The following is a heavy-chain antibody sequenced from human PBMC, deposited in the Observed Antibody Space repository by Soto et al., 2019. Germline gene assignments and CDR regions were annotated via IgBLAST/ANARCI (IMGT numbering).Heavy chain of an antibody. J-gene: IGHJ4*02. CDR1: GFTFSSYW. CDR3: TRESSSLNRSLDY. Sequence: PGGSLRLSCAASGFTFSSYWMHWVRQVPGKGLVWVSRINGDGSSTNYADSVKGRFTTSRDNAKNTLYLQMNGLRAEDTSLYFCTRESSSLNRSLDYWGQGALVTVSS. CDR2: INGDGSST. D-gene: IGHD6-6*01. V-gene: IGHV3-74*01.